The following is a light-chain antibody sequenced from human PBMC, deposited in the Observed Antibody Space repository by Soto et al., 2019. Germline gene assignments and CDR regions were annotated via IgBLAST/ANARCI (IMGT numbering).Light chain of an antibody. CDR3: QQRSDWPLT. V-gene: IGKV3-15*01. CDR2: GAS. Sequence: EIMMTQSPATLSVSPGERATLSCRASQSVSSSLAWYQQKPGQAPRLLIYGASTRATGIPARFSGSGSGTDFTLTISSLEPEDFAVYYCQQRSDWPLTFGGGTKVDIK. CDR1: QSVSSS. J-gene: IGKJ4*01.